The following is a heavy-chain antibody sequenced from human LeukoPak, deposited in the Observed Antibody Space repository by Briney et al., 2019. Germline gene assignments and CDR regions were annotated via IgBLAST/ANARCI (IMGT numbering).Heavy chain of an antibody. D-gene: IGHD3-22*01. CDR2: ISYDGSNK. CDR1: GFTFSSYA. Sequence: PGRSLRLSCAASGFTFSSYAMHWVRQAPGKGLEWVAVISYDGSNKYYADSVKGRFTISRDNSKNTLCLQMNSLRAEDTAVYYCARGGPSYYYDSSGPFDYWGQGTLVTVSS. V-gene: IGHV3-30*01. J-gene: IGHJ4*02. CDR3: ARGGPSYYYDSSGPFDY.